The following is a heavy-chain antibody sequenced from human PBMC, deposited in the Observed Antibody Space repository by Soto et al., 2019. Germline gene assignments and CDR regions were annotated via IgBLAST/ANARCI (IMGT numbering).Heavy chain of an antibody. CDR1: GFTFRSYW. CDR3: AREGSWPYYYYMDV. V-gene: IGHV3-7*01. CDR2: IKQDGSEK. Sequence: GGSLRLSCAASGFTFRSYWMSWVRQAPGKGLEWVATIKQDGSEKYYVDSVKGRFTISRDNAKNSLYLQMNSLRAEDTAVYYCAREGSWPYYYYMDVWGKGTTVTVSS. J-gene: IGHJ6*03. D-gene: IGHD2-15*01.